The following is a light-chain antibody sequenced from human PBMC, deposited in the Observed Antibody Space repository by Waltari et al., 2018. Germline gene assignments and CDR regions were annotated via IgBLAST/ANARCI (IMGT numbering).Light chain of an antibody. Sequence: EIVLTQSPATLSLSPGERATLSCRASQSVSSYLAWYQKKPGQPPRLLIFGASTRESGVPDRFSGSGSGADFSLTISGLQAEDVAVYYCEQYYTTPFTFGQGTKVEIK. V-gene: IGKV3-15*01. CDR3: EQYYTTPFT. CDR1: QSVSSY. J-gene: IGKJ2*01. CDR2: GAS.